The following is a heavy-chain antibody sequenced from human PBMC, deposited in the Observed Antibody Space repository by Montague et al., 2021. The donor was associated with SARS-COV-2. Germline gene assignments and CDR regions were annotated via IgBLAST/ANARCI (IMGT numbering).Heavy chain of an antibody. CDR2: IYYSGST. Sequence: SDTRSLTCTVSGVSISSYYWSWIRQPPGKGLEWTGYIYYSGSTNYNPSLKSRVTISVDTSKNQFSPKVRSVTAADTAVYYCARGDYYDSTGYYDYWGQGTLVTVSS. CDR3: ARGDYYDSTGYYDY. J-gene: IGHJ4*01. CDR1: GVSISSYY. D-gene: IGHD3-22*01. V-gene: IGHV4-59*07.